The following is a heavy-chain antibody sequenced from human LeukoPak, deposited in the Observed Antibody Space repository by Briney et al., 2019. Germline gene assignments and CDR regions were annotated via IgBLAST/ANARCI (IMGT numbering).Heavy chain of an antibody. CDR1: GFTFSSYG. CDR2: IKQDGSEK. CDR3: ARDQSVDAFDI. V-gene: IGHV3-7*01. J-gene: IGHJ3*02. Sequence: GGSLRLSCAASGFTFSSYGMHWVRQAPGKGLEWVANIKQDGSEKYYVDSVKGRFTISRDNAKNSLYLQMNSLRAEDTAVYYCARDQSVDAFDIWGQGTMVTVSS.